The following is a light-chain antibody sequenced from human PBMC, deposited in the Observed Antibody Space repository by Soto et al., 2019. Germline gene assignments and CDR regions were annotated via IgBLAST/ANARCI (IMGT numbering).Light chain of an antibody. Sequence: EIVMTQSPATLSVSPGERATLSCRASQSVDDNLAWYQQKPGQAPRLLIYGASTRATGIPARFSGSGSGTEFTLTISGLQSEDFAVYYCQQYENWPGFGGWTKVDIK. CDR1: QSVDDN. CDR3: QQYENWPG. V-gene: IGKV3-15*01. J-gene: IGKJ4*01. CDR2: GAS.